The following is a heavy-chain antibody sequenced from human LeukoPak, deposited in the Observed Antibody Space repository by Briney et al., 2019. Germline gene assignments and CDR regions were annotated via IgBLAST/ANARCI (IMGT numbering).Heavy chain of an antibody. CDR3: ARAFGGYDSQHFYYYMDV. J-gene: IGHJ6*03. D-gene: IGHD5-12*01. V-gene: IGHV3-23*01. CDR2: ISGSDDST. CDR1: GFSFNTHA. Sequence: GGSLRLSCATSGFSFNTHAMTWVRQAPGKGPEWVSSISGSDDSTYYAASVKGRFTISRDSAQNSLFLQMDSLRAEDTAVYYCARAFGGYDSQHFYYYMDVWGKGTTVTVSS.